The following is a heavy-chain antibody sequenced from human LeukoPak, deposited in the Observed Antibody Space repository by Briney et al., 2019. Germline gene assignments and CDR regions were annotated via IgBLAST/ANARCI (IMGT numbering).Heavy chain of an antibody. CDR3: ARVAPTYSSSWLFTHDAFDI. Sequence: ASVKVSCKASGYTFTSYDINWVRQATGQGLEWMGWMNPNSGNTGYAQKFQGRVTMTRNTSISTAYMELSSLRSEDTAVYYCARVAPTYSSSWLFTHDAFDIWGQGTMVTVPS. CDR2: MNPNSGNT. J-gene: IGHJ3*02. CDR1: GYTFTSYD. V-gene: IGHV1-8*01. D-gene: IGHD6-13*01.